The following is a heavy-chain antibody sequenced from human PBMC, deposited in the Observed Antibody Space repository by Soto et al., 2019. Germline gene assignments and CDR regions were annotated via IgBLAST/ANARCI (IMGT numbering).Heavy chain of an antibody. Sequence: EVQLVESGGGLIQPGGSLRLSCAASGFTVSSNYMSWVRQAPGKGLEWVSVIYSGGSTYYADSVKGRFTISRDNSKNTLYLQTNSLRAEDTAVYYCARDHSSGPPWAYGMDVWGQGTTVTVSS. CDR2: IYSGGST. CDR1: GFTVSSNY. J-gene: IGHJ6*02. V-gene: IGHV3-53*01. D-gene: IGHD3-22*01. CDR3: ARDHSSGPPWAYGMDV.